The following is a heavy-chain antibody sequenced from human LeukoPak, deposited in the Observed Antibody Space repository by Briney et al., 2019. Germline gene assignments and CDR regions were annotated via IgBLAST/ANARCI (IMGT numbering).Heavy chain of an antibody. J-gene: IGHJ4*02. D-gene: IGHD3-16*01. CDR1: GGSISSNNW. CDR2: IYHSGSP. CDR3: ARFLNYALFDY. Sequence: PSGTLSLTCAVSGGSISSNNWWGWVRQPPGKGLEWIGEIYHSGSPNYNPSLKSRVTISVDKSRNHFSLNLSSVTAADTAVYYCARFLNYALFDYWGQGTLVTVPS. V-gene: IGHV4-4*02.